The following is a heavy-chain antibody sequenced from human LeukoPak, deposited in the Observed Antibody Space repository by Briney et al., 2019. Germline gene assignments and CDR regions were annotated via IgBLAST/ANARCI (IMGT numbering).Heavy chain of an antibody. CDR3: ARDRQQYDFWSGLPNHIFDY. Sequence: GASVKVSCKASGYTFTSYYMHWVRQAPGQGLEWMGIINPSGGSTSYAQKFQGRVTMTRDTSTSTVYMELSSLRSEDTAVYYCARDRQQYDFWSGLPNHIFDYWGQGTLVTVSS. D-gene: IGHD3-3*01. V-gene: IGHV1-46*01. J-gene: IGHJ4*02. CDR1: GYTFTSYY. CDR2: INPSGGST.